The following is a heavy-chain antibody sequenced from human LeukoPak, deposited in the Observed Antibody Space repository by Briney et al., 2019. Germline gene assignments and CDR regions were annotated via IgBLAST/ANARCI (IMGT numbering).Heavy chain of an antibody. CDR3: AKAPAGPEYSNTWGFGYNWLGP. Sequence: PGVPLRLSCAASGFIFSSYRMSWVRQSRGKGVEWVSCLWRSGTKTYYADSEKRRFPIPRDNSENTLYLQMDSLRTEDTALYYCAKAPAGPEYSNTWGFGYNWLGPWGQGTLVTVSS. J-gene: IGHJ5*02. CDR1: GFIFSSYR. D-gene: IGHD3-10*01. CDR2: LWRSGTKT. V-gene: IGHV3-23*05.